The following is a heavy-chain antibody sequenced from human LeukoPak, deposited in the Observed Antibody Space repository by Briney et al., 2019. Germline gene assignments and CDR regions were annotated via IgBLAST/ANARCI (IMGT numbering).Heavy chain of an antibody. D-gene: IGHD2-15*01. CDR1: GITFNSYT. CDR2: ISSSSSYI. J-gene: IGHJ4*02. Sequence: GGSLRLSCAASGITFNSYTMNWVRQAPGKGLEWVSSISSSSSYIYYAASVKGRFTISRDNSKNTLYLQMNSLRAEDTAVYYCAKDQERIASGPTDYWGQGTLVTVSS. CDR3: AKDQERIASGPTDY. V-gene: IGHV3-21*04.